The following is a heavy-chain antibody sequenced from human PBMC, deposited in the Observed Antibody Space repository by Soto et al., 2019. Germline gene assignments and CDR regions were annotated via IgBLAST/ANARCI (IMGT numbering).Heavy chain of an antibody. CDR2: IYYSGST. Sequence: PSETLSITCTVSGGSVSSGSYYWSWIRQPPGKGLVWIGYIYYSGSTNYNPSLKSRVTISVDTSKSQFTLKLSSVTVADTAVYYCARGYLLWFGELPTEYYFDYCREGTLVTVSS. D-gene: IGHD3-10*01. V-gene: IGHV4-61*01. J-gene: IGHJ4*02. CDR3: ARGYLLWFGELPTEYYFDY. CDR1: GGSVSSGSYY.